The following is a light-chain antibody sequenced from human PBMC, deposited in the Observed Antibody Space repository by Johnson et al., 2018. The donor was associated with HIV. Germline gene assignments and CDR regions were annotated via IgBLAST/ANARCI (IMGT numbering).Light chain of an antibody. CDR1: SSNIGNNY. J-gene: IGLJ1*01. CDR3: GTWDSSLSAGLPYF. Sequence: QSVLTQPPSVSAAPGQKVTISCSGSSSNIGNNYVSWYQQLPGTAPKLLIYDNNKRPSGIPDRFSGSKSGTSATLGITGLQTGDAADYYCGTWDSSLSAGLPYFFGTGTKVTVL. V-gene: IGLV1-51*01. CDR2: DNN.